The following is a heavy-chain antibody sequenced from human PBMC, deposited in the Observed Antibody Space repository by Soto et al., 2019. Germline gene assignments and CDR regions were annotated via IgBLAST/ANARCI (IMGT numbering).Heavy chain of an antibody. CDR2: INHSGST. V-gene: IGHV4-34*01. J-gene: IGHJ4*02. CDR3: GRAPECGGGSCYPEC. CDR1: GGYFSGYY. D-gene: IGHD2-15*01. Sequence: QVQLQQWGAGLLKPSETLSLTCAVYGGYFSGYYWSWIRQPPGKGLVWIGEINHSGSTNYNPSLKRRVTRSVDTPKNQFSLKLSSVTAADTAVYYCGRAPECGGGSCYPECWGQGSLVTVAS.